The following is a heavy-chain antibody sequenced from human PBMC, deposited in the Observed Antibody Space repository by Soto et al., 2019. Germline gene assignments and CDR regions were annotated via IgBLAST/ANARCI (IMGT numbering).Heavy chain of an antibody. D-gene: IGHD6-13*01. CDR2: ISGSGGST. CDR3: AKDRTGYSSSWYRGFDY. Sequence: EVQLLESGGGLVQPGGSLRLSCAASGFTFSSYGMSWVRQAPGKGLEWVSAISGSGGSTYYADSVKGRFTISRDNSKNPLYLQMNSLRAEDTAVYYCAKDRTGYSSSWYRGFDYWGQGTLVTVSS. CDR1: GFTFSSYG. J-gene: IGHJ4*02. V-gene: IGHV3-23*01.